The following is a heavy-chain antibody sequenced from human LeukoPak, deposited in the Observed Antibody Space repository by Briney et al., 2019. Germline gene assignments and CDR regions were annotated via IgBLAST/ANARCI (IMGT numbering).Heavy chain of an antibody. Sequence: ASVKVSCKTSGYIFNTFGISWVRQAPGQGLEWLGWINAYNGDTKYAQNFQDRVTMTTDTSTSTAYMELSSLRSEDTAVYYCARDPGNSNFDYWGQGTLVTVSS. CDR1: GYIFNTFG. J-gene: IGHJ4*02. V-gene: IGHV1-18*01. CDR2: INAYNGDT. CDR3: ARDPGNSNFDY. D-gene: IGHD3-10*01.